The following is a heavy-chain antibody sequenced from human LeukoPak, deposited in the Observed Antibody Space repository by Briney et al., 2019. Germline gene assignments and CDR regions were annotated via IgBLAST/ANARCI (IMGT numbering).Heavy chain of an antibody. V-gene: IGHV3-30*18. CDR2: ISYDGSNK. D-gene: IGHD1-26*01. CDR1: GFNFSSYG. J-gene: IGHJ4*02. Sequence: PGGSLRLSCAASGFNFSSYGMHWVRQAPGKGLEWVAVISYDGSNKYYADSVKGRFTISRDNSKNTLYQQMNSLRAEDTAVYYCAKGSQWELFDYWGQGTLVTVSS. CDR3: AKGSQWELFDY.